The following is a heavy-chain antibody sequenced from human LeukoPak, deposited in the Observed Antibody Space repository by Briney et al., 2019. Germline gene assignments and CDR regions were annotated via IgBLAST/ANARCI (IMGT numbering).Heavy chain of an antibody. D-gene: IGHD4-23*01. V-gene: IGHV1-69*13. CDR1: GGTFTSYA. Sequence: GASVKVHCKASGGTFTSYAVRWLRQAPGQWLELMGGIIPIFGTANYAQKFQGRVTITADESTSTAYMELSSLRSEDTAVYYCARDGDYGGKTDYWGQGTLVTVSS. CDR2: IIPIFGTA. CDR3: ARDGDYGGKTDY. J-gene: IGHJ4*02.